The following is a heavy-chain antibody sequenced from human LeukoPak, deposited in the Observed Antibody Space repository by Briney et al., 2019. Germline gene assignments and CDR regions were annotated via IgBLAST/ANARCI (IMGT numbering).Heavy chain of an antibody. J-gene: IGHJ4*02. CDR3: ARPGDYYDSSGHYGDYFDY. CDR1: GFTFSSYS. Sequence: GGSLRLSCAASGFTFSSYSMNWVRQAPGKGLEWVSSISSSSYIYYADSVKGRFTISRDNAKNSLYLQMNSLRAEDTAVYYCARPGDYYDSSGHYGDYFDYWGQGTLVTVSS. V-gene: IGHV3-21*01. D-gene: IGHD3-22*01. CDR2: ISSSSYI.